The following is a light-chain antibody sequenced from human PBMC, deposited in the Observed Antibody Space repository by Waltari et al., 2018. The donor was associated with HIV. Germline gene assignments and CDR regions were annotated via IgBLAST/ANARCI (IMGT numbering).Light chain of an antibody. CDR3: QQYDIWPPAET. Sequence: EIVMTQSPATLYVSPGERVTLSCRASQSVGSNLAWYQQRPGQAPRLLIYGASTRATGIPARFRGSGSGTEFTLTISSLQSEDFAVYYCQQYDIWPPAETFGQGTKVEIK. CDR2: GAS. V-gene: IGKV3-15*01. CDR1: QSVGSN. J-gene: IGKJ1*01.